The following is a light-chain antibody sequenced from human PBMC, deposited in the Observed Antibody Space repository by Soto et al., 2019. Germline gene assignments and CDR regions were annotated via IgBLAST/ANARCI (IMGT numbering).Light chain of an antibody. Sequence: QSVLTQPPSASGTPGQRVTISCSGSSSNIGSNTVNGYQQLPGTAPKLLIYSNNHRPSGVPDRFSGSKSGTSASLAISGLQSEDEADYYCAAWDDSLNGVVFGGGTKLTVL. CDR3: AAWDDSLNGVV. J-gene: IGLJ2*01. V-gene: IGLV1-44*01. CDR2: SNN. CDR1: SSNIGSNT.